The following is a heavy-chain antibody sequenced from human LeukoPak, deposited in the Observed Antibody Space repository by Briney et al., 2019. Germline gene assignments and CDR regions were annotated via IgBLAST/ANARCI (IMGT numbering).Heavy chain of an antibody. CDR2: IYYSGST. CDR3: ARTNYNPSLKTRLPISVDTSKHQFSLKLSSVTAAATAVYYCPTHMAGYNVRYYGMDV. D-gene: IGHD3-10*01. V-gene: IGHV4-59*01. Sequence: SETLSLTCTVSGGSISSYYWSWIRQPPGKGLEWIGYIYYSGSTNYNPSLKSRVTISVDTSKNHFSLKLSSVPAADRAVDYSARTNYNPSLKTRLPISVDTSKHQFSLKLSSVTAAATAVYYCPTHMAGYNVRYYGMDVWGQGTTVTVSS. J-gene: IGHJ6*02. CDR1: GGSISSYY.